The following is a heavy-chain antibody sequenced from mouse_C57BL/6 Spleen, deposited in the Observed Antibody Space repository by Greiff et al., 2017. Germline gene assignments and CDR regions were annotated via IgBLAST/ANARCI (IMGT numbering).Heavy chain of an antibody. CDR3: ARLIYYDYDGGAMDY. J-gene: IGHJ4*01. CDR1: GYTFTSYG. D-gene: IGHD2-4*01. Sequence: VQLQESGAELARPGASVKLSCKASGYTFTSYGISWVKQRTGQGLEWIGEIYPRSGNTYYNEKFKGKATLTADKSSSTAYMELRSLTSEDSAVYFCARLIYYDYDGGAMDYWGQGTSVTVSS. V-gene: IGHV1-81*01. CDR2: IYPRSGNT.